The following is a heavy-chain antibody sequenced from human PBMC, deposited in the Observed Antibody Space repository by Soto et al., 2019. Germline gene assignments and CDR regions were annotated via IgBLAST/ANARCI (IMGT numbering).Heavy chain of an antibody. J-gene: IGHJ4*02. V-gene: IGHV4-30-4*01. Sequence: QVLLEESGPGLVKPSQTLSLTCTVSGGSVSSGYHYWSWIRQPPGKGREWIGYVYYSGSTYYNPSLGSRVTISKATSKTQCSRKLTPVTASDAAVYFCATESSGSSPLHFDFWGQGALVSVSS. CDR2: VYYSGST. D-gene: IGHD3-22*01. CDR3: ATESSGSSPLHFDF. CDR1: GGSVSSGYHY.